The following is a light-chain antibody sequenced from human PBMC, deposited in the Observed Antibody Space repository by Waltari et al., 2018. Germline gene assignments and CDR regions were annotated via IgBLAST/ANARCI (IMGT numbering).Light chain of an antibody. CDR2: AAS. CDR1: QGINTY. CDR3: QQVKSYPLT. V-gene: IGKV1-9*01. J-gene: IGKJ4*01. Sequence: IQLTQSPSSLSASVGDRVTITCRASQGINTYLAWYQQKPGKAPNLLIYAASTLQSRVPSRFNGSGSGTEFTLTISSLQPEDFATYCCQQVKSYPLTFGGGTTVEIK.